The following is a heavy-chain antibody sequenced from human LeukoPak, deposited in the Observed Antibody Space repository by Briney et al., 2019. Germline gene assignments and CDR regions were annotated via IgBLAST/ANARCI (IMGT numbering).Heavy chain of an antibody. V-gene: IGHV4-30-2*01. Sequence: SQTLSLTCAVSGGSISSGGYSWRWIRQPPGKGLEWIGYIYHSGSTYYNPSLKSRVTISVDRSKNQFSLKLSSVTAADTAVYYCARSSRHRTAVAGTREYFQHWGQGTLVTVSS. CDR3: ARSSRHRTAVAGTREYFQH. J-gene: IGHJ1*01. CDR1: GGSISSGGYS. D-gene: IGHD6-19*01. CDR2: IYHSGST.